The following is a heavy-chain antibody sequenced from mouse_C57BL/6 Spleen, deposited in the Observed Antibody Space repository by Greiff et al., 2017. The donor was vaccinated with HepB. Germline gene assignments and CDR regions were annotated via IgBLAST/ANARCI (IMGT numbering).Heavy chain of an antibody. J-gene: IGHJ2*01. CDR3: ARRTMRTDYFDY. CDR1: GFTFSSYA. D-gene: IGHD2-4*01. Sequence: EVQVVESGGGLVKPGGSLKLSCAASGFTFSSYAMSWVRQTPEKRLEWVATISDGGSYTYYPDNVKGRFTISRDNAKNNLYLQMSHLKSEDTAMYYCARRTMRTDYFDYWGQGTTLTVSS. CDR2: ISDGGSYT. V-gene: IGHV5-4*03.